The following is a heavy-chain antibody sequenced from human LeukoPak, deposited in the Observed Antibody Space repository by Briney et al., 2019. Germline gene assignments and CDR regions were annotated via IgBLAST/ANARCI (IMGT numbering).Heavy chain of an antibody. CDR1: GYTFTGYY. Sequence: ASVKVSCKASGYTFTGYYMHWVRQAPGQGLEWMGWINPNSGGTNYAQKFQGRVTMTRDTSTSTAYMELSRLRSDDTAVYYCARIYVGATMSGVDIWGQGTMVTVSS. CDR3: ARIYVGATMSGVDI. V-gene: IGHV1-2*02. D-gene: IGHD1-26*01. J-gene: IGHJ3*02. CDR2: INPNSGGT.